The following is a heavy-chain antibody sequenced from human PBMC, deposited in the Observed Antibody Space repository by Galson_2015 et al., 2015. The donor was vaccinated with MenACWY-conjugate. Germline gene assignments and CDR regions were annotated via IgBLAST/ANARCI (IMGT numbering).Heavy chain of an antibody. CDR2: IYYSGTT. Sequence: WIGYIYYSGTTNSNPSLKSRVTISVDTSENQFSLRLRSVTAADTAVYYCARVIPRKYTTTWNVYYFDYWGQGTLVTVSS. V-gene: IGHV4-59*01. CDR3: ARVIPRKYTTTWNVYYFDY. J-gene: IGHJ4*02. D-gene: IGHD1-1*01.